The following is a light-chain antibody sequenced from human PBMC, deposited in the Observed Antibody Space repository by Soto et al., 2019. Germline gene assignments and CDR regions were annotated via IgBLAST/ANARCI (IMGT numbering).Light chain of an antibody. CDR2: AGS. Sequence: ETVLTQSPATLSVSPGERATLSCRASQSVSSNLAWYQQRPGQAPRLLIYAGSTRATGVPARFSGSGSGTEFALTISSLQSEDFAVYYCQQYNNWPLTFGGGTKVDIK. CDR3: QQYNNWPLT. J-gene: IGKJ4*01. V-gene: IGKV3-15*01. CDR1: QSVSSN.